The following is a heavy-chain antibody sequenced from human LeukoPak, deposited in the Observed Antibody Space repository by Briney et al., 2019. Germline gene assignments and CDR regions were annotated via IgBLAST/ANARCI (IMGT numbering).Heavy chain of an antibody. V-gene: IGHV3-9*01. CDR2: ISWRSDSV. J-gene: IGHJ4*02. D-gene: IGHD4-23*01. CDR3: AKDWSYGGNSWKYFGS. CDR1: GFTFDDYA. Sequence: GWSLRLSCAASGFTFDDYAMHWVRQAPGKGLEWVSGISWRSDSVDYAESVKGRFTISRDNAKNSLYLQMNSLRADDTALYYCAKDWSYGGNSWKYFGSWGQGILVTVSS.